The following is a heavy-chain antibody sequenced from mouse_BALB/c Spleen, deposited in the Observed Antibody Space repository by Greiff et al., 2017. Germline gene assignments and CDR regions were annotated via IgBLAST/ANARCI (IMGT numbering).Heavy chain of an antibody. CDR3: AREGYRYDGPWFAY. D-gene: IGHD2-14*01. V-gene: IGHV1-7*01. CDR1: GYTFTSYW. J-gene: IGHJ3*01. Sequence: VQLHQSGAELAKPGASVKMSCKASGYTFTSYWMHWVKQRPGQGLEWIGYINPSTGYTEYNQKFKDKATLTADKSSSTAYMQLSSLTSEDSAVYYCAREGYRYDGPWFAYWGQGTLVTVSA. CDR2: INPSTGYT.